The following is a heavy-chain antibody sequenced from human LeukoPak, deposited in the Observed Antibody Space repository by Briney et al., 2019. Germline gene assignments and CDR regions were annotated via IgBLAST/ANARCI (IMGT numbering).Heavy chain of an antibody. CDR1: GGSFSGYY. V-gene: IGHV4-34*01. CDR2: INHSEST. J-gene: IGHJ5*02. D-gene: IGHD1-1*01. Sequence: KPSETLSLTCVVYGGSFSGYYWSWIRQPPGKGLEWIGEINHSESTHYSPSLKSRVTISLDTSKNQFSLKLSSVTAADTAVYYCARGYNWNDGNWFDPWGQGTLVTVSS. CDR3: ARGYNWNDGNWFDP.